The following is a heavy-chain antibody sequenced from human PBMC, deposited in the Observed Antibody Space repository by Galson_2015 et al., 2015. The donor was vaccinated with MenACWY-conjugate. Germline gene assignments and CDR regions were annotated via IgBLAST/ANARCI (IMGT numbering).Heavy chain of an antibody. J-gene: IGHJ3*01. CDR2: INPNSGAT. CDR3: ARISRTAAAVGAFDV. CDR1: GYTFTGYF. Sequence: SVKVSCKASGYTFTGYFIHWVRQAPGQGLEWMGWINPNSGATNYAQKFQGWVTMARDTSISTAYMELSSLRSNDTAVYYCARISRTAAAVGAFDVWGQGTVLIVSS. V-gene: IGHV1-2*04. D-gene: IGHD6-13*01.